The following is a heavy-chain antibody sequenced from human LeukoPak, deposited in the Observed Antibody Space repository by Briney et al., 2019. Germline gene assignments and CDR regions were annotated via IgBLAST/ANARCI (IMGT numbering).Heavy chain of an antibody. CDR1: GFTFSSYG. V-gene: IGHV3-30*18. Sequence: GGSLRLSCAASGFTFSSYGMHWVRQAPGKGLEWVAVISYDGDNKYYADSVKGRFTISRDNSKNTLYLQINSLRAEDTAVYYCAKEINTASYYYYGMDVWGQGTLVTVSS. D-gene: IGHD4-17*01. J-gene: IGHJ6*02. CDR2: ISYDGDNK. CDR3: AKEINTASYYYYGMDV.